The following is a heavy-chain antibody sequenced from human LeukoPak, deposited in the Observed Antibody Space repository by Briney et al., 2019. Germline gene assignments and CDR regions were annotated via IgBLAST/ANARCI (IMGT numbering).Heavy chain of an antibody. CDR2: ISSSSSYI. Sequence: TGGSLRLSCAASGFTFSSYSMNWVRQAPGKGLEWVSSISSSSSYIYYADSVKGRFTISRDNAKNSLYLQMNSLRAEDTAVYYCAREDYDILTGYYTNWGQGTLVTVSS. CDR1: GFTFSSYS. D-gene: IGHD3-9*01. V-gene: IGHV3-21*01. CDR3: AREDYDILTGYYTN. J-gene: IGHJ4*02.